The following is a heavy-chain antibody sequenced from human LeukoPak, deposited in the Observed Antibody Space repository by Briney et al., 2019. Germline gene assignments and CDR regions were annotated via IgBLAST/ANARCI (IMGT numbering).Heavy chain of an antibody. V-gene: IGHV3-21*01. CDR1: RFTFNNYS. D-gene: IGHD6-13*01. CDR2: INSSSRDK. J-gene: IGHJ4*02. Sequence: GALTLSRAPSRFTFNNYSINWVRQAPGKGRDWVASINSSSRDKYYAHSTKGPFTITRDNAKNPLHLQKNSLRPEATAVYHCARDSRPRYPGIAAAGNWGQGNLVTVSS. CDR3: ARDSRPRYPGIAAAGN.